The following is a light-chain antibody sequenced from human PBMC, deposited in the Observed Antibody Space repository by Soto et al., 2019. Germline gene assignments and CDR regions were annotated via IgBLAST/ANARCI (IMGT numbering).Light chain of an antibody. J-gene: IGKJ2*01. CDR1: QSTSSH. CDR3: QQYSSNLYT. Sequence: DIQMTQSPSTLSASVGDRVTITCRASQSTSSHLAWYQQKPGKAPEVLIYDASTLESGVSSRFSGSGSGTKFTLTISNLQPDDFATYFCQQYSSNLYTFGQGTK. CDR2: DAS. V-gene: IGKV1-5*01.